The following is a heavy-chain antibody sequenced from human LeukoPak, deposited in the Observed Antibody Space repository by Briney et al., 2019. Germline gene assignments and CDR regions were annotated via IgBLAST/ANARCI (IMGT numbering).Heavy chain of an antibody. CDR3: ARVPLGRGYSGYDLVHYGMDV. J-gene: IGHJ6*02. CDR2: ISADNGNT. Sequence: ASVKVSCKASGYTFSNYDIHWVRQAPGQRLEWMGWISADNGNTRSSQKFRGRVTLTRDTSASTAYMELSSLRSEDTAMYYCARVPLGRGYSGYDLVHYGMDVWGQGTTVTVSS. CDR1: GYTFSNYD. V-gene: IGHV1-3*01. D-gene: IGHD5-12*01.